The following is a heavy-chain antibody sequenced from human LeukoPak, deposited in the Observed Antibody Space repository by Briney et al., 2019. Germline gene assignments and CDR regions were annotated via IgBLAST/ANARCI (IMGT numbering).Heavy chain of an antibody. J-gene: IGHJ4*02. Sequence: RGSLRRSCAASGFTFSSYWVHWVRQAPGKGLVWVSRINSDGSSTSYADSVKGRFTISRDNAKNTLYLQMNSLRAEDTAVYYCASSGIAVAGTRYFDYWGQGTLVTVSS. D-gene: IGHD6-19*01. CDR2: INSDGSST. CDR3: ASSGIAVAGTRYFDY. V-gene: IGHV3-74*01. CDR1: GFTFSSYW.